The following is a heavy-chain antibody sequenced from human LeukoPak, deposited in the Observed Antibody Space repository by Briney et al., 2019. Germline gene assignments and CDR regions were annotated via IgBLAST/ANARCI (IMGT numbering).Heavy chain of an antibody. J-gene: IGHJ4*02. D-gene: IGHD3-22*01. CDR2: IRYDGSNK. CDR3: AKDWYYYDSSGYYYARELDY. CDR1: GFTFNNYG. Sequence: GGSLRLSCAASGFTFNNYGMHWVRQAPGKGLEWVAFIRYDGSNKYYADSVKGRFTISRDNSKNTLYLQMNSLRAEDTAVYYCAKDWYYYDSSGYYYARELDYWGQGTLVTVSS. V-gene: IGHV3-30*02.